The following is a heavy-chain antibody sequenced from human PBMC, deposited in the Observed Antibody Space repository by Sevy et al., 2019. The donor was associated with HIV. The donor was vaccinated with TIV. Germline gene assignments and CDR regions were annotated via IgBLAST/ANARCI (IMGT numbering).Heavy chain of an antibody. Sequence: SETLSLTCAVSGVSVSSDTYYWSWIRQPPGKGLEWIGYVYHTGSTNYSPSFKSRVTISVDTSKNQFSLKLSSVTAADTAVYYCAREPSITGTTIHYYYYGMDVWGQGTTVTVSS. CDR3: AREPSITGTTIHYYYYGMDV. D-gene: IGHD1-20*01. V-gene: IGHV4-61*01. J-gene: IGHJ6*02. CDR1: GVSVSSDTYY. CDR2: VYHTGST.